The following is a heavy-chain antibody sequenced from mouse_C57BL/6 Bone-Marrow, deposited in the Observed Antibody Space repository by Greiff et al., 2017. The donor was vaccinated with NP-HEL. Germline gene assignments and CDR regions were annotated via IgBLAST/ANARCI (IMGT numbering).Heavy chain of an antibody. CDR3: ARGHYYGSSPPWFAY. Sequence: QVQLQQPGAELVKPGASVKLSCKASGYTFTSYWMHWVKQRPGQGLEWIGMIHPNSGSTNYNEKFKSKATLTVDKSSSTAYMQLSSLTSEDSAVYYCARGHYYGSSPPWFAYWGQGTLVTVSA. J-gene: IGHJ3*01. CDR1: GYTFTSYW. V-gene: IGHV1-64*01. CDR2: IHPNSGST. D-gene: IGHD1-1*01.